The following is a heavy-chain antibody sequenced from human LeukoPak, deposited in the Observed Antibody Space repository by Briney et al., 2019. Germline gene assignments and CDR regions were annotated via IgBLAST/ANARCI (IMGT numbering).Heavy chain of an antibody. CDR3: AELGITMIGGV. Sequence: GGSLRLSCAASGFTFDDYAMSWVRQVPGKGLEWVSGINWNGDRTQYIDSVKGRFTISRDNAKNSLYLQMNSLRAEDTAVYYCAELGITMIGGVWGKGTTVTISS. CDR2: INWNGDRT. D-gene: IGHD3-10*02. V-gene: IGHV3-20*04. CDR1: GFTFDDYA. J-gene: IGHJ6*04.